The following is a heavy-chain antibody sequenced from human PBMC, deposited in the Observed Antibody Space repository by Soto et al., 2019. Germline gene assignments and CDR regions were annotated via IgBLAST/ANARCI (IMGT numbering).Heavy chain of an antibody. CDR2: IYYSGST. D-gene: IGHD6-13*01. J-gene: IGHJ6*02. V-gene: IGHV4-59*01. CDR1: GGSFSGYY. CDR3: ARENIIAAAGNYYYYGMDV. Sequence: PSETLSLTCAVYGGSFSGYYWSWIRQPPGKGLEWIGYIYYSGSTNYNPSLKSRVTISVDTSKNQFSLKLSSVTAADTAVYYCARENIIAAAGNYYYYGMDVWGQGTTVNVSS.